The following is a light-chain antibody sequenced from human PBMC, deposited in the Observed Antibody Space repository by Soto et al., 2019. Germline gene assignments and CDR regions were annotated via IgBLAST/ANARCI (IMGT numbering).Light chain of an antibody. V-gene: IGLV2-14*01. CDR2: GVS. J-gene: IGLJ2*01. Sequence: QSALTQPAHVSGSPGQSITISCTGTDSDIGNYKYVSWYQQYPGKAPKLMIYGVSNRPSGVSDRFSGSKSGNAASLTISGLQAEDEADYYCATWDDSLNVVFGGGTQLTVL. CDR1: DSDIGNYKY. CDR3: ATWDDSLNVV.